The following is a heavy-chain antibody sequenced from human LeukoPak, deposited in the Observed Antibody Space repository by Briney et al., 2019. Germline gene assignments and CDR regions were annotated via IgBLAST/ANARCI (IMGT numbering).Heavy chain of an antibody. Sequence: PSETLSLPCSVPGGSINSYYWSRIRQPPGKGLEWIGYISYSGSTDSNPSLKSRVTISVDTSKNQISLKLSSVTAADTAVYYGARTYCRGGSCHFDYWGQGTLVTVSS. V-gene: IGHV4-59*08. CDR3: ARTYCRGGSCHFDY. CDR1: GGSINSYY. CDR2: ISYSGST. J-gene: IGHJ4*02. D-gene: IGHD2-15*01.